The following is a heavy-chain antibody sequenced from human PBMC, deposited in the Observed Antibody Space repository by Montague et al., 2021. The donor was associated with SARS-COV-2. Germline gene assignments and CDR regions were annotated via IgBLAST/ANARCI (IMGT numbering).Heavy chain of an antibody. V-gene: IGHV4-59*01. CDR2: INSSGST. CDR1: GASMSGSY. CDR3: VRGGRCSSYAMDY. D-gene: IGHD2-15*01. J-gene: IGHJ4*02. Sequence: SETLSLTCTVSGASMSGSYWGWVRQPPGKGPEWIGNINSSGSTHYNPSLKSRVTISVDTSKSQFSLRLTSVTAADTAVYYCVRGGRCSSYAMDYWGQGTLVTVSS.